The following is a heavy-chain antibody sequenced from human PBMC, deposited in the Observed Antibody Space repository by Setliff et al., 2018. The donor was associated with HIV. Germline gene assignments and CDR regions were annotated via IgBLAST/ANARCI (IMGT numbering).Heavy chain of an antibody. CDR2: IYYSGST. J-gene: IGHJ4*02. CDR1: GASINSGSYY. Sequence: LSLTCSVSGASINSGSYYWTWIRQHPGKGLEWIGYIYYSGSTYYNPSLKSRVAISVDTSKNQFSLKLTSVTAADTAVYYCARDQRTAVAGTYYWGQGTLVTVSS. V-gene: IGHV4-31*03. D-gene: IGHD6-19*01. CDR3: ARDQRTAVAGTYY.